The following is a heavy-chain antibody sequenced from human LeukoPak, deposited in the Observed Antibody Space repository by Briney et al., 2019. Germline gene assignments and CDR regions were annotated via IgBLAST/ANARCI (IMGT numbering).Heavy chain of an antibody. CDR3: ARGDSGYSSSWYTEDWFDP. CDR2: IYYSGTT. D-gene: IGHD6-13*01. CDR1: GGSISGYY. J-gene: IGHJ5*02. Sequence: SSETLSLTCTVSGGSISGYYWSWIRQPPGKGLEWIGYIYYSGTTNYNPSLKSRITISVDTSKNQFSLKLSSVTAADTAVYYCARGDSGYSSSWYTEDWFDPWGQGTLVTVSS. V-gene: IGHV4-59*08.